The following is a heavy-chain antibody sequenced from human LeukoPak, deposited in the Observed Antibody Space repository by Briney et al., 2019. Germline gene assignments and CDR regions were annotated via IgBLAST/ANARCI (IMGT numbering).Heavy chain of an antibody. CDR3: ARAPIKGSHPYYFDY. CDR2: IYHSGST. J-gene: IGHJ4*02. Sequence: SETLSLTCAVSGYSISSGYYSGWIRQPPGKGLEWIGSIYHSGSTYYNPSLKTRVTISVDTSKNQFSLKLSSVTAADTAVYYCARAPIKGSHPYYFDYWGQGTLVTVSS. D-gene: IGHD6-13*01. V-gene: IGHV4-38-2*01. CDR1: GYSISSGYY.